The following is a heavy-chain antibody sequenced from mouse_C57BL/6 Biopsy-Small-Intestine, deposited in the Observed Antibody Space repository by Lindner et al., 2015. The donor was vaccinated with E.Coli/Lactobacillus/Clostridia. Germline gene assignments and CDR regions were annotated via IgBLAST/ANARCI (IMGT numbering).Heavy chain of an antibody. D-gene: IGHD1-1*02. Sequence: VQLQESGAELVRPGTSVKMSCKATGYTFTNDWIGWIKQRPGHGLEWIGNIHPGGGYTDYNENFKGKATLTADTSSSTAYMQLNSLTSEDSAVYYCARSGDYGGFAYWGQGTLVTVSA. CDR3: ARSGDYGGFAY. CDR2: IHPGGGYT. CDR1: GYTFTNDW. J-gene: IGHJ3*01. V-gene: IGHV1-63*02.